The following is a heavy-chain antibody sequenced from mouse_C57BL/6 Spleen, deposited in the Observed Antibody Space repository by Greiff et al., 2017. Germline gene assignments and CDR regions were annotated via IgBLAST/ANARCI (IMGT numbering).Heavy chain of an antibody. V-gene: IGHV1-26*01. CDR3: ARSGVRYAMDY. Sequence: EVQLQQSGPELVKPGASVKISCKASGYTFTDYYMNWVKQSHGKSLEWIGDINPNNGGTSYNQKFKGKATLTVDKSSSTAYMELRSLTSEDSAVYYCARSGVRYAMDYWGQGTSVTVSS. CDR2: INPNNGGT. CDR1: GYTFTDYY. D-gene: IGHD2-14*01. J-gene: IGHJ4*01.